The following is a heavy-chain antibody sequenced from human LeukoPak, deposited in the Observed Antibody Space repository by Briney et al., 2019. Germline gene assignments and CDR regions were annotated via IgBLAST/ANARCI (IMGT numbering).Heavy chain of an antibody. CDR3: AREYSYGSYFDY. CDR1: GGSISSSY. CDR2: IYYSGHT. J-gene: IGHJ4*02. Sequence: PSETLSLTCTVSGGSISSSYWSWIRQPPGKGLEWIGYIYYSGHTNYNPSLKSRVAISVDASKNHFSLKLSSVTAADTAVYYCAREYSYGSYFDYWGQGALVTVSS. D-gene: IGHD5-18*01. V-gene: IGHV4-59*01.